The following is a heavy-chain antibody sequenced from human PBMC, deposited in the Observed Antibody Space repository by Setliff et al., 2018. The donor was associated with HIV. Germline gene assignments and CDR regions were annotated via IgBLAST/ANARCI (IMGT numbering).Heavy chain of an antibody. V-gene: IGHV3-11*06. Sequence: AGGSLRLSCAASGFTFSHYHMNWVRQAPGKGLEWVSYISSSSSSYTNYADSVRGRFTISRDSAKDSLYLQMDSLRAEDTAVYYCARLGAVAVRSAFDYWGQGTLVTVSS. CDR3: ARLGAVAVRSAFDY. CDR2: ISSSSSSYT. CDR1: GFTFSHYH. J-gene: IGHJ4*02. D-gene: IGHD6-19*01.